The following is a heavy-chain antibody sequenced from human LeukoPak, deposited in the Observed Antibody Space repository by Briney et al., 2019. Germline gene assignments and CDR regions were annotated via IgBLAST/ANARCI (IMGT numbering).Heavy chain of an antibody. CDR2: IKQDGSEK. V-gene: IGHV3-7*01. D-gene: IGHD5-18*01. Sequence: PGGSLRLSCAASGFTFSSYSMNWVRQAPGKGLEWVANIKQDGSEKYYVDSVKGRFTISRDNAKNSLYLQMNSLRAEDTAVYYCARDEPYSYGLFMSSGYHGMDVWGQGTTVTVSS. J-gene: IGHJ6*02. CDR1: GFTFSSYS. CDR3: ARDEPYSYGLFMSSGYHGMDV.